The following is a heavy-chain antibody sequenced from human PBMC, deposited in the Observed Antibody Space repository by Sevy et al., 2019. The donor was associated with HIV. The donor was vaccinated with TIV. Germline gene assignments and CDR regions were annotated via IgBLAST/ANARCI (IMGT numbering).Heavy chain of an antibody. CDR3: ASAFQGVTAAGTNNWFDP. D-gene: IGHD6-13*01. Sequence: SEILSLTCAVYGGSFSGYYWSWIRQPPGKGLEWIGEINHSGSTNYNPSLKSRVTISVDTSKNQFSLKLSSVTAADTAVYYCASAFQGVTAAGTNNWFDPWGQGTLVTVSS. J-gene: IGHJ5*02. CDR1: GGSFSGYY. CDR2: INHSGST. V-gene: IGHV4-34*01.